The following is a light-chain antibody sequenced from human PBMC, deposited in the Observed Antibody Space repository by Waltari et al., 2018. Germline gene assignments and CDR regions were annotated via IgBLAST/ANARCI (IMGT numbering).Light chain of an antibody. CDR3: QQYNNWPPSWT. CDR1: QSVSSN. Sequence: EIVMTQSPATLSVSPGERATIFCRASQSVSSNLAWYQQKPGQAPRLLIYGASTRATGIPARFSGSGSGTEFTLTISSLQSEDFAVYYCQQYNNWPPSWTFGQGTKVEIK. V-gene: IGKV3-15*01. J-gene: IGKJ1*01. CDR2: GAS.